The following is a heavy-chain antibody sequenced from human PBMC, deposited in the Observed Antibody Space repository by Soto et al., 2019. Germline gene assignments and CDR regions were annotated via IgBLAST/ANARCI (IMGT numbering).Heavy chain of an antibody. CDR1: GYTFTGNY. D-gene: IGHD2-21*01. CDR3: VRGGGVDVVSPTRIVFDS. J-gene: IGHJ4*02. V-gene: IGHV1-2*02. CDR2: INSRNGDT. Sequence: QVQLVQSGAEVKKPGASVKVSCKVSGYTFTGNYMHWMRQAPGQGPEWMGCINSRNGDTDYAQNFHARVTSTSNTSISTAYMDLSRMTSDDTAIYFCVRGGGVDVVSPTRIVFDSWGQGTLLTVSS.